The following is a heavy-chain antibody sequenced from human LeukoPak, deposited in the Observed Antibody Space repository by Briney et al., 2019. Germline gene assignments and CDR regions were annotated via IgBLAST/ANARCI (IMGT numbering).Heavy chain of an antibody. Sequence: GGSLRLSCAASGFTFNSFAMNWVRQAPGKGLEWISYISSSGNTIYYADSVKGRFTISRDNAKRSLYLQMNSLRAEDTAVYYCAMIMARWGQGTVVTVSS. CDR2: ISSSGNTI. J-gene: IGHJ4*02. CDR1: GFTFNSFA. CDR3: AMIMAR. D-gene: IGHD2-8*01. V-gene: IGHV3-48*03.